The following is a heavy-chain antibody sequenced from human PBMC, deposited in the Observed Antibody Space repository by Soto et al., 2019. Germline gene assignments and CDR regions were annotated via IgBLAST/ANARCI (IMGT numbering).Heavy chain of an antibody. CDR1: GYTFTNYA. Sequence: ASVKVSCTASGYTFTNYAMQWVRQAPGQRLEWMGWINAAIGNTKYSQKFQGSVTITRDTSANTAYMELSSLRSEDTAVYYCARRNVYGSGSYSFDYWGQGTLVTVSS. V-gene: IGHV1-3*01. CDR2: INAAIGNT. D-gene: IGHD3-10*01. J-gene: IGHJ4*02. CDR3: ARRNVYGSGSYSFDY.